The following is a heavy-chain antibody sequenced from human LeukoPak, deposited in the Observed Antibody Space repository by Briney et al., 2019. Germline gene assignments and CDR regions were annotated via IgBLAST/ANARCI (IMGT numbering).Heavy chain of an antibody. CDR1: GYTFTSYD. Sequence: GASVNVSCKASGYTFTSYDINWVRQGTGQGLEWMGWMNPNSGNTGYAQKFQGRVTMTRNSSITTAYMELSSLRSEATAVYYCARRHGRCSDGSCYYPDYWGQGTLVTVSS. J-gene: IGHJ4*02. D-gene: IGHD2-15*01. V-gene: IGHV1-8*01. CDR2: MNPNSGNT. CDR3: ARRHGRCSDGSCYYPDY.